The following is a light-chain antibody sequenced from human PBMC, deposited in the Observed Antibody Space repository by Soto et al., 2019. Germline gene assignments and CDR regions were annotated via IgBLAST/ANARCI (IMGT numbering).Light chain of an antibody. J-gene: IGLJ2*01. CDR2: DVS. V-gene: IGLV2-8*01. CDR1: SCDVGGYNY. CDR3: SSYGGSNFVV. Sequence: QSALTQPPSASGSPGQAVTISCTGTSCDVGGYNYVSWYQQHPGKAPKFMIYDVSKRPSGVPDRFSASKSGNTASLTVAGLQAEDEADYCWSSYGGSNFVVFGGGTKVTVL.